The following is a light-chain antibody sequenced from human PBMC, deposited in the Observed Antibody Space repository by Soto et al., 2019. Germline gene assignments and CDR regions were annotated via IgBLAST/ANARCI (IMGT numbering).Light chain of an antibody. V-gene: IGKV3D-15*01. Sequence: EIVMTQSPVTLSVSPGERATLSCRASQSVSDNLAWYQQKPGQAPRLLFYGASTRATDIPVRFSGSGSGTEFTLTISSLQSEDFAVYSCQQYNNWPLTFGGGTKVDI. J-gene: IGKJ4*01. CDR3: QQYNNWPLT. CDR1: QSVSDN. CDR2: GAS.